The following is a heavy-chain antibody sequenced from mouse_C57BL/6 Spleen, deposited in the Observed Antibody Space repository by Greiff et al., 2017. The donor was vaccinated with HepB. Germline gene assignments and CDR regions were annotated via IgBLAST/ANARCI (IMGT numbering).Heavy chain of an antibody. CDR1: GYTFTSYW. CDR2: IDPNSGGT. V-gene: IGHV1-72*01. J-gene: IGHJ2*01. CDR3: ARRGYGSSFDY. D-gene: IGHD1-1*01. Sequence: QVQLKQPGAELVKPGASVKLSCKASGYTFTSYWMHWVKQRPGRGLEWIGRIDPNSGGTKYNEKFKSKATLTVDKPTSTAYMQLSSLTSEDSAVYYCARRGYGSSFDYWGQGTTLTVSA.